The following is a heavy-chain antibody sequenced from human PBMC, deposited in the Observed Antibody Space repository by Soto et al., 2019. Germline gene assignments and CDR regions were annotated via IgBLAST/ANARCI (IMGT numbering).Heavy chain of an antibody. V-gene: IGHV5-51*01. CDR2: IYPGDSDT. D-gene: IGHD6-19*01. CDR3: GAYSSGWYDAFDI. CDR1: GYSFTSYW. Sequence: PGESLKISCEGSGYSFTSYWIGSVRQMPGKGLEWMGIIYPGDSDTRYSPSFQGQVTISADKSISTAYLQWSSLKASDTAMYYCGAYSSGWYDAFDIWGQGTMVTVSS. J-gene: IGHJ3*02.